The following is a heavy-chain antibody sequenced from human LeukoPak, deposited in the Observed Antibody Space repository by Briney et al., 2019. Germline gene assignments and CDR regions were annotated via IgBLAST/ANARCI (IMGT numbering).Heavy chain of an antibody. CDR3: ARSTRRQNDAFDI. V-gene: IGHV3-21*01. CDR1: GFTFSSYS. J-gene: IGHJ3*02. CDR2: ISGRSSYI. Sequence: PGGSLRLSCAASGFTFSSYSVNWVRQAPGKGLEWVSSISGRSSYIYYADSMKGRSTISRDNAKNSLYLQMNSLRAEDTAVYYCARSTRRQNDAFDIWGQGTVVTVSS.